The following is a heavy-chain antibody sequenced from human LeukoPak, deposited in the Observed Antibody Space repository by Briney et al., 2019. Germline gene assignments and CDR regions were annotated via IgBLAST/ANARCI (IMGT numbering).Heavy chain of an antibody. Sequence: SETLSLTCTVSGGSISSYYWSWIRQPPGKGLEWIGYIYTSGSTNYNPSLKSRVTISVDTSKNQFSLKLSSVTAADTAVYYCARQIAAAGTLIDYWGQGTLVTVSS. J-gene: IGHJ4*02. V-gene: IGHV4-4*09. CDR3: ARQIAAAGTLIDY. CDR1: GGSISSYY. CDR2: IYTSGST. D-gene: IGHD6-13*01.